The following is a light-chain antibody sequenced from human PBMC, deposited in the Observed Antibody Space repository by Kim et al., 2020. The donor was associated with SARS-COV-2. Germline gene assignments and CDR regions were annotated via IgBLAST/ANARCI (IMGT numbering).Light chain of an antibody. CDR1: QSVSSSF. Sequence: SPGERATLSCRASQSVSSSFLAWYQQKPGQSPRLRIYGASSRATGVPDRVSGSGSGTDFTLTISRLEPEDFAVYYCQQYSSSPLTFGPGAKGDIK. J-gene: IGKJ3*01. V-gene: IGKV3-20*01. CDR3: QQYSSSPLT. CDR2: GAS.